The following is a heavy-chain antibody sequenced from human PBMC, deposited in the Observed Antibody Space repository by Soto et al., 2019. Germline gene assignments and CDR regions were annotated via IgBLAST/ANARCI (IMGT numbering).Heavy chain of an antibody. CDR2: ISSSSSYI. CDR3: APLTTVTPTGMDV. J-gene: IGHJ6*02. Sequence: PGGSLRLSCAASGFTFSSYSMNWVRQAPGKGLEWVSSISSSSSYIYYADSVKGRFTISRDNAKNSLYLQMNSLRAEDTAVYYCAPLTTVTPTGMDVWGQGTTVTVSS. V-gene: IGHV3-21*01. CDR1: GFTFSSYS. D-gene: IGHD4-4*01.